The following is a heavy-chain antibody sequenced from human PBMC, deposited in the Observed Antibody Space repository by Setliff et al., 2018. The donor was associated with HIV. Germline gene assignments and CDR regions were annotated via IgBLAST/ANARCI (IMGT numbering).Heavy chain of an antibody. CDR3: AKGTYSYDSSGPDY. Sequence: PAGSLRLSCAASGFTFSSYAMSWVRQAPGKGLEWVSAISGSGGSTYYADSVKGRFTISRDNSKNTLYLQMNSLRAEDTAVYYCAKGTYSYDSSGPDYWGQGTLVTVSS. J-gene: IGHJ4*02. D-gene: IGHD3-22*01. CDR2: ISGSGGST. V-gene: IGHV3-23*01. CDR1: GFTFSSYA.